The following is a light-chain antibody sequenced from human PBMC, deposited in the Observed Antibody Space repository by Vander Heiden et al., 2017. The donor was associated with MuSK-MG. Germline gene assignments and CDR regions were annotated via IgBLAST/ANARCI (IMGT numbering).Light chain of an antibody. CDR2: AAS. CDR3: QESYSNPFT. V-gene: IGKV1-39*01. Sequence: DVQVTQSPSSLSASVGDRVTLTCRTSQSVSVSLNWYQQVSGRAPKLLIFAASTLLDGVPSRFSGGGSGTDFTLTINGLQPEDFATYFCQESYSNPFTFGPGTTVDLK. CDR1: QSVSVS. J-gene: IGKJ3*01.